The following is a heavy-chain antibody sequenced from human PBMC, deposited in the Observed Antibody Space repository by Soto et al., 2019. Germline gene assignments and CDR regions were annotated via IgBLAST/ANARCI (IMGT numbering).Heavy chain of an antibody. CDR2: ISAGGTYI. V-gene: IGHV3-21*01. CDR1: GFTFSYYD. D-gene: IGHD6-13*01. Sequence: EVQLVESGGGLVKPGGSLRLSCAASGFTFSYYDMNWVRQAPGKGLEWVSSISAGGTYIYYADSVKGRFTISRDNAKNSLYLQMNSLRADDTAVYYCARDPYSSSWGLDFWGQGTLVTVSS. CDR3: ARDPYSSSWGLDF. J-gene: IGHJ4*02.